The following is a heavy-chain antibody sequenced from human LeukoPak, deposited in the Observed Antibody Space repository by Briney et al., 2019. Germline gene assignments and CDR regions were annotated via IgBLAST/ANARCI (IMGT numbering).Heavy chain of an antibody. Sequence: GGSLRLSCAASGFTFSSYAMSWVRQAPGKGLEWVSAISGSGGSTYYADSVKGRFTISRDNSKNTLYLQMNSLRAEDTAVYYCARDAYDSSGYYSHDYWGQGTLVTVSS. CDR2: ISGSGGST. CDR3: ARDAYDSSGYYSHDY. J-gene: IGHJ4*02. V-gene: IGHV3-23*01. D-gene: IGHD3-22*01. CDR1: GFTFSSYA.